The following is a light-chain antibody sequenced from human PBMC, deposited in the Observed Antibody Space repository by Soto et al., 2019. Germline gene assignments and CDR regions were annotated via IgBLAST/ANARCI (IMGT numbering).Light chain of an antibody. CDR3: QQYQSYSPT. CDR1: QSITGW. CDR2: DAS. Sequence: DIQMTQSPSTLSASVGDRVTISCRASQSITGWLAWYQQKPGKAPNLLVFDASSLERGVPSRFSGNGSGTEFTLTISSLQPDDFATYYCQQYQSYSPTLGQGPKADIK. V-gene: IGKV1-5*01. J-gene: IGKJ1*01.